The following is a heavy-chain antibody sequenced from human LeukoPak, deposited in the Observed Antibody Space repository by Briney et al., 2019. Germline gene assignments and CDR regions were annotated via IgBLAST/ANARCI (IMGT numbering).Heavy chain of an antibody. Sequence: ASVKVSCKASGYTLTELSMHWVRQAPGKGLEWMGGFDPEDGETIYAQKFQGRVTMTEDTSTDTAYMELSSLRSEDTAVYYCATDLRMEWLLGAFDIWGQGTMVTVSS. J-gene: IGHJ3*02. CDR3: ATDLRMEWLLGAFDI. D-gene: IGHD3-3*01. V-gene: IGHV1-24*01. CDR2: FDPEDGET. CDR1: GYTLTELS.